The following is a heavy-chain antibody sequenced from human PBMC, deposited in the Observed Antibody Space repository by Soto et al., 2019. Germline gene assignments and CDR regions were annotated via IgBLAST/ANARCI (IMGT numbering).Heavy chain of an antibody. CDR2: IYYSGST. Sequence: TLSLTCTVSGGSISSGGYYWSWIRQHPGKGLEWIGYIYYSGSTYYNPSLKSRVTISVDTSKNQFSLKLSSVTAADTAVYYCARDQNRAATNGMDVWGQGTTVTVS. J-gene: IGHJ6*02. V-gene: IGHV4-31*03. CDR1: GGSISSGGYY. CDR3: ARDQNRAATNGMDV. D-gene: IGHD6-25*01.